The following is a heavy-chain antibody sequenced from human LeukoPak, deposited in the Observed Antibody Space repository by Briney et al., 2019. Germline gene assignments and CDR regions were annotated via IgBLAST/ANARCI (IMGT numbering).Heavy chain of an antibody. V-gene: IGHV3-30*02. D-gene: IGHD6-13*01. Sequence: GGSLRLSCAASGFSFSNYGMNWVRQAPGRGLEWVAFMRYDGSNRYYADSVKGRFTISRDNSKNTLYLQMNSLRAEDTAVYYCASWSSSSSWYYYYYYMDVWGKGTTVTISS. J-gene: IGHJ6*03. CDR1: GFSFSNYG. CDR2: MRYDGSNR. CDR3: ASWSSSSSWYYYYYYMDV.